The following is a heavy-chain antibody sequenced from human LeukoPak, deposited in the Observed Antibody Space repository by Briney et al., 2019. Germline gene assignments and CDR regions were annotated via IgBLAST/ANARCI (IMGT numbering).Heavy chain of an antibody. V-gene: IGHV1-2*02. CDR1: GYTFTGYC. CDR3: ALGGCSSTSCRGGVAFDI. J-gene: IGHJ3*02. Sequence: GASVKVSCKASGYTFTGYCMHWVRQAPGQGLEWVGWINPNSGGTNYAQKFQGRVTMTRYTSISTAYMELSRLRSDDTAVYYFALGGCSSTSCRGGVAFDIWGQGTMVTVSS. CDR2: INPNSGGT. D-gene: IGHD2-2*01.